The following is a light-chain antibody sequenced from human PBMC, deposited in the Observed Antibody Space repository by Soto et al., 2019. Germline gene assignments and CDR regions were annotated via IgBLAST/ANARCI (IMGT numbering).Light chain of an antibody. J-gene: IGLJ2*01. CDR1: SSDVGGYNY. Sequence: QSALTQPASVSGSPGQSITISCTGTSSDVGGYNYVSWCQQHPGQAPKLMIYDVSNRPSGVSNRFSGSKSGNTASLTISGLQAEDETDYYCSSYTGSSTYVVFGGGTKLTVL. CDR2: DVS. CDR3: SSYTGSSTYVV. V-gene: IGLV2-14*01.